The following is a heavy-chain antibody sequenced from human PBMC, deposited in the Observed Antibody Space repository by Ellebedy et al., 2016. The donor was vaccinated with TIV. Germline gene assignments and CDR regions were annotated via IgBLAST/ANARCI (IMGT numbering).Heavy chain of an antibody. V-gene: IGHV1-69*02. Sequence: AASVKVSCKASGGTFSSYPISWVRQAPGQGLEWMGRIIPILGIANYAQKFQGRVTITADKSTSIAYMELSSLRSEAPAVYYCAAGNDGGWFDPWGQGTLVTVSS. J-gene: IGHJ5*02. D-gene: IGHD1-1*01. CDR1: GGTFSSYP. CDR3: AAGNDGGWFDP. CDR2: IIPILGIA.